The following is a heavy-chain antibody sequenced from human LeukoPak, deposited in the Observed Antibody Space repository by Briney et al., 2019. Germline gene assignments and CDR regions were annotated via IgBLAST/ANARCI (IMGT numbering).Heavy chain of an antibody. Sequence: SETLSLTCTVSGGSISSYYWSWIRQPPGKGLEWIGYIYYSGSTNYNPSLKSRVTISVDTSKNQFSLKLSSVTAADPAVYYWARRAEIDGHNPFDYWGQGTLVTVSS. CDR1: GGSISSYY. D-gene: IGHD5-24*01. CDR3: ARRAEIDGHNPFDY. CDR2: IYYSGST. J-gene: IGHJ4*02. V-gene: IGHV4-59*01.